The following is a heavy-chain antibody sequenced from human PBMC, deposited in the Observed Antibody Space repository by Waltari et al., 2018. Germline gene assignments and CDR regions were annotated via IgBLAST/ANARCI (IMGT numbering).Heavy chain of an antibody. D-gene: IGHD2-21*01. CDR2: IYHSGTT. V-gene: IGHV4-39*01. Sequence: QLQLQESGPGLVKPSETLSLTCTVSGGSISTIGYYWAWVRQPPGKGLEWIGTIYHSGTTYYNPSLESRVTISVDTSMNQFSLKLRSVTAADTAVYYCARHGGYFSNFDYWGQGTLVTVSS. CDR1: GGSISTIGYY. J-gene: IGHJ4*02. CDR3: ARHGGYFSNFDY.